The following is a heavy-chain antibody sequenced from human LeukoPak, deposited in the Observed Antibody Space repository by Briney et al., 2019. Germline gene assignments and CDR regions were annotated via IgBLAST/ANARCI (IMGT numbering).Heavy chain of an antibody. CDR1: GGSISSTDYY. CDR3: ARDNYRPAWFNY. Sequence: SETLSLTCTVSGGSISSTDYYWGWIRQPPGKGLEWIGTISFSGSTYYNPSLKSRVTISADTSKNQLSLKLTSVTAADTAVYFCARDNYRPAWFNYWGQGALVTVPS. D-gene: IGHD3-10*01. CDR2: ISFSGST. J-gene: IGHJ4*02. V-gene: IGHV4-39*02.